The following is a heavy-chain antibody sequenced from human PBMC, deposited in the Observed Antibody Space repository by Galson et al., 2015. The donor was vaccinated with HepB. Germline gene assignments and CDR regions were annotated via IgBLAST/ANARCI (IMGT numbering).Heavy chain of an antibody. CDR3: TTDLMVGYCSSTSCYTYDY. Sequence: SLRLSCAASGFTFSSYGMHWVRQAPGKGLEWVAVISYDGSNKYYADSVKGRFTISRDDSKNTLYLQMNSLKTEDTAVYYCTTDLMVGYCSSTSCYTYDYWGQGTLVTVSS. CDR2: ISYDGSNK. CDR1: GFTFSSYG. D-gene: IGHD2-2*02. J-gene: IGHJ4*02. V-gene: IGHV3-30*03.